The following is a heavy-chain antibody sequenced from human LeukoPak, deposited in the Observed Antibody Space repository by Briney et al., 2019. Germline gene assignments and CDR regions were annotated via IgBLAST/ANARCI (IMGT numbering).Heavy chain of an antibody. J-gene: IGHJ4*02. Sequence: ASVKVSCKASGYTFSSYDINWVRQAAGQGLEWMGIINPSGGSTSYAQKFQGRVTMTRDTSTSTVYMELSSLRSEDTAVYYCARESRGGYYFDYWGQGTLVTVSS. CDR2: INPSGGST. V-gene: IGHV1-46*01. CDR3: ARESRGGYYFDY. CDR1: GYTFSSYD. D-gene: IGHD3-16*01.